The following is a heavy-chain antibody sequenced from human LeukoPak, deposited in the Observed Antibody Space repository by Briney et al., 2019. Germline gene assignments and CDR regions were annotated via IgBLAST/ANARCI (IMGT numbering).Heavy chain of an antibody. CDR2: IYHSGST. Sequence: SETLSLTCAVSGGSISSGGYSWSWIRQPPGKGLEWIGYIYHSGSTYYNPSLKSRVTISVDKSKNQFSLKLSSVTAADTAVYYCARGWYSSSWYYFDYWGQGTLVTVSS. CDR1: GGSISSGGYS. D-gene: IGHD6-13*01. CDR3: ARGWYSSSWYYFDY. V-gene: IGHV4-30-2*01. J-gene: IGHJ4*02.